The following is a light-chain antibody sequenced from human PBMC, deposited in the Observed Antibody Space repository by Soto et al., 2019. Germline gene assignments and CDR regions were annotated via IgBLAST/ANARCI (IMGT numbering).Light chain of an antibody. CDR2: GAS. V-gene: IGKV1-16*01. CDR3: PQPFMYAPT. CDR1: QGIINY. J-gene: IGKJ3*01. Sequence: QRTQAPSSQSAALGDRVTITNRASQGIINYLAWYQQKPGKAPKLLIYGASTLQGGVPSRFSGSGSGTDFTLTVCGLQPQALPTYCSPQPFMYAPTVGAGTKVDIK.